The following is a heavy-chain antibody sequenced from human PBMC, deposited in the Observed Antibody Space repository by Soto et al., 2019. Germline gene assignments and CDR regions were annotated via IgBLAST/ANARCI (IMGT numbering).Heavy chain of an antibody. CDR1: GFTFSSYW. D-gene: IGHD2-15*01. CDR2: IKQDGSEK. Sequence: GGSLRLSCAASGFTFSSYWMSWVRQAPGKGLEWVANIKQDGSEKYYVDSVKGRFTISRDNAKNSLYLQMNSLRAEDTAVYYCARGDDCSGGSCYPRYYYYYGMDVWGQGTTVTVSS. CDR3: ARGDDCSGGSCYPRYYYYYGMDV. V-gene: IGHV3-7*03. J-gene: IGHJ6*02.